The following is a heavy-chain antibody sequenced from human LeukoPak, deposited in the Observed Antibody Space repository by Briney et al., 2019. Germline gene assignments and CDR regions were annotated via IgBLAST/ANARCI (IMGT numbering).Heavy chain of an antibody. Sequence: PSGTLSLTCAVSGGSISSSNWWSWVRQPPGKGLEWIGEIYHSGSTNYNPSLKSRVTISVDKSKNQFSLKLSSVTAADTAVYYCARSPYYDFWSGYSGVDYWGQGTLVTVSS. CDR2: IYHSGST. D-gene: IGHD3-3*01. CDR3: ARSPYYDFWSGYSGVDY. V-gene: IGHV4-4*02. CDR1: GGSISSSNW. J-gene: IGHJ4*02.